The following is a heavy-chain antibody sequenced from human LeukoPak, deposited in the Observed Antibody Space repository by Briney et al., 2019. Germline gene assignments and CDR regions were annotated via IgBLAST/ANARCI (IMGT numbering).Heavy chain of an antibody. CDR3: ASFEGIAVADNDY. CDR1: GFAFSSYS. Sequence: GGSLRLSCAASGFAFSSYSMNWVRQAPGKGLEWVSYISSSSSTIYYADSVKGRFTISRDNAKNSLYLQMNSLRAEDTAVYYCASFEGIAVADNDYWGQGTLVTVSS. J-gene: IGHJ4*02. D-gene: IGHD6-19*01. V-gene: IGHV3-48*04. CDR2: ISSSSSTI.